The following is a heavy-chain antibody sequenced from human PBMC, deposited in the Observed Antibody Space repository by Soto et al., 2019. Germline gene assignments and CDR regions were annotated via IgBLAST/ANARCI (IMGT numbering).Heavy chain of an antibody. Sequence: SETLSLTXTVSGGSISSGGYYWSWIRQHPGKGLEWIGYIYYSGSTYYNPSLKSRVTISVDTSKNQFSLKLSSVTAADTAVYYCARGKYYDFWSGYYGSRNWFDPWGQGTLVTVSS. CDR2: IYYSGST. D-gene: IGHD3-3*01. CDR1: GGSISSGGYY. CDR3: ARGKYYDFWSGYYGSRNWFDP. J-gene: IGHJ5*02. V-gene: IGHV4-31*02.